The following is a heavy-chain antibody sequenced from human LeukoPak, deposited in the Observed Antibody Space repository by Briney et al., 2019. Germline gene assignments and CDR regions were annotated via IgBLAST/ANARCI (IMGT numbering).Heavy chain of an antibody. D-gene: IGHD2-15*01. CDR3: AKEGRGGGSKAFDF. J-gene: IGHJ4*02. CDR1: GFIFSSYV. Sequence: GGSLRLSCAASGFIFSSYVMRWVRQAPGKVLEWVSSISDSGDGTYYAYSVKGRFTISRDNSKNTLYLQMNSLRAEDTAVYYCAKEGRGGGSKAFDFWGQGTLVTVSS. CDR2: ISDSGDGT. V-gene: IGHV3-23*01.